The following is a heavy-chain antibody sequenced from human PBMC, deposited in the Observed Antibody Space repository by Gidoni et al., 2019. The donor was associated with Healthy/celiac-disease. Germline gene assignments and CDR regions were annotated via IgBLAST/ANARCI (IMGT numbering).Heavy chain of an antibody. D-gene: IGHD6-19*01. CDR1: GGSISSYY. CDR2: IYYSGST. V-gene: IGHV4-59*12. Sequence: QVQLQESGPGLVKPSETLSLTCTASGGSISSYYWSWIRQPPGKGLEWIGYIYYSGSTNYNPSLKSRVTISVDTSKNQFSLKLSSVTAADTAVYYCARGGWLPFDYWGQGTLVTVSS. CDR3: ARGGWLPFDY. J-gene: IGHJ4*02.